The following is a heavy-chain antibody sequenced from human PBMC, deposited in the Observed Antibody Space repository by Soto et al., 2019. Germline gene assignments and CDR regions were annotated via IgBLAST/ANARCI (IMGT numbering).Heavy chain of an antibody. CDR1: RDTFVRNA. Sequence: SVKVSCKASRDTFVRNAIHWVRQAPGQGLEWMGGIIPMFHTTNYAQKFKGRLTIYADKSTGTAYMEMTSLRSEDTAVYYCATDGDSANYGYWGQGPLVTVSS. J-gene: IGHJ4*02. D-gene: IGHD2-21*01. CDR3: ATDGDSANYGY. CDR2: IIPMFHTT. V-gene: IGHV1-69*06.